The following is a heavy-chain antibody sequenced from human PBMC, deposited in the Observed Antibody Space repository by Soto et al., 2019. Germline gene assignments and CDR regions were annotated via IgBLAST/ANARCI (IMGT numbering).Heavy chain of an antibody. D-gene: IGHD3-9*01. V-gene: IGHV4-59*07. J-gene: IGHJ3*02. CDR3: ARVLRYFDWLPYAFDI. CDR2: IYYSGST. CDR1: GGSISSYY. Sequence: PSDTLSLTCTVSGGSISSYYWSWIRQPPGKGLEWIGYIYYSGSTNYNPSLKSRVTISVDTSKNQFSLKLSSVTAADTAVYYCARVLRYFDWLPYAFDIWGQGTMVTVSS.